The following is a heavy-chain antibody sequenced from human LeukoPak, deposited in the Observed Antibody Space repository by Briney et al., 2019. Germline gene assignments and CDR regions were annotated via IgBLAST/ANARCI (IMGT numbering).Heavy chain of an antibody. V-gene: IGHV1-18*01. CDR2: ISAYNGNT. Sequence: GASVKVSCKASGYTFTSYGISWVRQAPGRGLEWMGWISAYNGNTNYAQKLQGRVTMTTDTSTSTAYMEPRSLRSDDTAVYYCARTLLRITIFGVVIVSWFDPWGQGTLVTVSS. CDR3: ARTLLRITIFGVVIVSWFDP. CDR1: GYTFTSYG. D-gene: IGHD3-3*01. J-gene: IGHJ5*02.